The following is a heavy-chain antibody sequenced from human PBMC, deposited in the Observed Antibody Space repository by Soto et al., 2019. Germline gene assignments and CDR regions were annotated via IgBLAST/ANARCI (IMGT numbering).Heavy chain of an antibody. CDR2: TYYRSRWYS. D-gene: IGHD2-15*01. CDR1: GDSVSSSSVA. Sequence: SQTLSLTCVISGDSVSSSSVAWNWVRQSPSRGLEWLGRTYYRSRWYSDFAVSVRGRIVINADTSKHQFSLQLNSVTPEDTAVYFCARSEEDSDYYYYGLDVWGQGTTVTVSS. V-gene: IGHV6-1*01. CDR3: ARSEEDSDYYYYGLDV. J-gene: IGHJ6*02.